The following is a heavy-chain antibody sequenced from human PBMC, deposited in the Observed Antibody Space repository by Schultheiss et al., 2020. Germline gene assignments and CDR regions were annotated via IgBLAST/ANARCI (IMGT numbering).Heavy chain of an antibody. D-gene: IGHD1-26*01. V-gene: IGHV3-30*02. CDR1: RFTFSSYG. CDR3: AKDRWERLLGGKIDD. Sequence: GGSLRLSFAASRFTFSSYGMHWVRQAPGKGLEWMAFIRYDGSNKYYADSVKGRFTISRDNSKNTLYLQMNSLRVEDTAVYYCAKDRWERLLGGKIDDWGQGTLVTVSS. J-gene: IGHJ4*02. CDR2: IRYDGSNK.